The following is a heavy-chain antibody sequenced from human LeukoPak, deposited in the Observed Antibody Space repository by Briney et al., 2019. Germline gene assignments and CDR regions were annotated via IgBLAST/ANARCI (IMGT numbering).Heavy chain of an antibody. J-gene: IGHJ3*02. Sequence: GESLKISCKGSGYSFTSYWIGWVRQMPGKGLEWMGIIYPGDSDTRYSPSFQGQVTISADKSISTAYLQWSSLKASDTAMYYCARAYYDILTGYSGRGAFDIWGQGTMVTVSS. CDR1: GYSFTSYW. D-gene: IGHD3-9*01. CDR3: ARAYYDILTGYSGRGAFDI. V-gene: IGHV5-51*01. CDR2: IYPGDSDT.